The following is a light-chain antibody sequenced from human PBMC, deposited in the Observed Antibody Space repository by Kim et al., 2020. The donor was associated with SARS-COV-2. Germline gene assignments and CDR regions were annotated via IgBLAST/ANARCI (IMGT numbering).Light chain of an antibody. CDR3: MQALQTPNT. Sequence: DIVVTQSPLSLPVTPGEPASISCRSTQSLLHSNGNNHLDWYLQKPGQSPQLLNSVASSRAAGVPDRFSGSGSGTDFTLKISRVEAEDVGVYYCMQALQTPNTFGQGTKLEI. CDR1: QSLLHSNGNNH. J-gene: IGKJ2*01. CDR2: VAS. V-gene: IGKV2-28*01.